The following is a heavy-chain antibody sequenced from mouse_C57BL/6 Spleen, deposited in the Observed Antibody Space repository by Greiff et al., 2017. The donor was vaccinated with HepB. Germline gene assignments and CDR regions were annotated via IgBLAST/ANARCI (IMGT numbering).Heavy chain of an antibody. J-gene: IGHJ3*01. CDR1: GFNIKDDY. V-gene: IGHV14-4*01. CDR2: IDPENGDT. D-gene: IGHD2-3*01. CDR3: TSDGYHPWFAY. Sequence: DVQLQESGAELVRPGASVKLSCTASGFNIKDDYMHWVKQRPEQGLEWIGWIDPENGDTEYASKFQGKATITADTSSNTAYLQLSSLTSEDTAVYYCTSDGYHPWFAYWGQGTLVTVSA.